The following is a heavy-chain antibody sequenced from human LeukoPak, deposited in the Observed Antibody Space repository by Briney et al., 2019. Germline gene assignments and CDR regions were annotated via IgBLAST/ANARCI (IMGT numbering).Heavy chain of an antibody. CDR3: AKARYSGSPALDF. CDR1: GFTFSSNG. CDR2: TRYDESKT. Sequence: GGSLRLSCGASGFTFSSNGMHWVRQTPGKGLDWVAFTRYDESKTFYGDSVRGRFTISRDNSKNTLYLQMNSLTTDDSALYYCAKARYSGSPALDFWGQGTLVTVSS. D-gene: IGHD1-26*01. V-gene: IGHV3-30*02. J-gene: IGHJ4*02.